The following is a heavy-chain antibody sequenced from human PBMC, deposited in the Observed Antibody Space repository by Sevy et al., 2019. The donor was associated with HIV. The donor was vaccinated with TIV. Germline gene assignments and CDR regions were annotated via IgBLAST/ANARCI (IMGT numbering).Heavy chain of an antibody. J-gene: IGHJ5*02. V-gene: IGHV3-21*01. Sequence: GGSLRLSCAASGFTFSIYTMNWVRQAPGKGLEWVSSISSSSYIYYTAYAKGRFSISRDNAKNALFLQMNSLRAEDTAVYYCARSLGNYYGSGTYQEDWFDPWGQGTLVTVSS. CDR2: ISSSSYI. CDR1: GFTFSIYT. CDR3: ARSLGNYYGSGTYQEDWFDP. D-gene: IGHD3-10*01.